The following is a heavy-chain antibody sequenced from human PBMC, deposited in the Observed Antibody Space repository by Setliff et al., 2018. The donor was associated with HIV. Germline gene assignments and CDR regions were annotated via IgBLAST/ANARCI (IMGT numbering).Heavy chain of an antibody. Sequence: ASVKVSCKASGYTFTTYGVNWVRQAPGQGLEWMGWINSYNGGTNYAQKFQGWVTMTRDTSISTAYMELSRLRSDDTAVYYCAREFTHESANWFLDYWGQGTLVTVSS. V-gene: IGHV1-2*04. CDR3: AREFTHESANWFLDY. J-gene: IGHJ4*02. D-gene: IGHD7-27*01. CDR2: INSYNGGT. CDR1: GYTFTTYG.